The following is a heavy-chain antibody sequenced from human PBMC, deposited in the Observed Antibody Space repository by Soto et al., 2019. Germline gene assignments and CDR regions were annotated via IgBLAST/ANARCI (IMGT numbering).Heavy chain of an antibody. CDR3: AKDSYSDFWSGHHYYFDF. V-gene: IGHV3-23*01. CDR2: ISGGGANT. Sequence: WGSLRISCASSIFTFSSFAMSWVRQAPGKGLEWVAAISGGGANTYYADSVKGRFTISRDNSKNTLYLQMDSLRAEDTAIYFCAKDSYSDFWSGHHYYFDFWGQGTLVTVSS. D-gene: IGHD3-3*01. CDR1: IFTFSSFA. J-gene: IGHJ4*02.